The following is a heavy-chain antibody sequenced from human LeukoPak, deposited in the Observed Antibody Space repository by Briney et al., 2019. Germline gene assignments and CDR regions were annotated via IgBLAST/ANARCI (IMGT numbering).Heavy chain of an antibody. V-gene: IGHV3-30*02. J-gene: IGHJ3*02. Sequence: GGSLRLSCAASGFTFSSYGMHWVRQAPGKGLEWVAFIRYDGSNKYYADSVKGRFTISRDNSKNTLYLQMNSLRAEDTAVYYCAKVLGPHYDGDAFDIWGQGTMVTASS. D-gene: IGHD3-22*01. CDR2: IRYDGSNK. CDR1: GFTFSSYG. CDR3: AKVLGPHYDGDAFDI.